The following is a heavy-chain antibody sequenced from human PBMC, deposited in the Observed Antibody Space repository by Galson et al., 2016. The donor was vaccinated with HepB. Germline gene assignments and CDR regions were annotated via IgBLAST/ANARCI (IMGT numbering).Heavy chain of an antibody. CDR2: ISGRSSYI. J-gene: IGHJ6*03. V-gene: IGHV3-21*01. Sequence: SLRLSCAASTFTFSDYSTNWVRQAPGKGLEWVSFISGRSSYIYNADSVEGRFTVSRDKAKNSLYLQINSLRAEDTAVYYCARVSPVDYYYYMDVWGRGTTVTVS. CDR1: TFTFSDYS. CDR3: ARVSPVDYYYYMDV.